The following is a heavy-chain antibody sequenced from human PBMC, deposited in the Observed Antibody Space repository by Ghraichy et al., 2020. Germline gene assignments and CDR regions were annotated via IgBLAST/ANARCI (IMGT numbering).Heavy chain of an antibody. J-gene: IGHJ4*02. Sequence: SQTLSLTCTVSGGSINGYFWSWIRQPPGKTFEWIGSIYYSGRTMYNPSLNSRVSMSLHTSGDQLSLQLNSVTAADTGVYYCARHSDRGLTGYSQLDIWGQGTLVTVSS. CDR1: GGSINGYF. D-gene: IGHD3-9*01. CDR3: ARHSDRGLTGYSQLDI. CDR2: IYYSGRT. V-gene: IGHV4-59*08.